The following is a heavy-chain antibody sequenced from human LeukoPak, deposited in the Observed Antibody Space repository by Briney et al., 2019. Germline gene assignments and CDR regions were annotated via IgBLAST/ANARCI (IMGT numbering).Heavy chain of an antibody. CDR1: GFTFDDYA. J-gene: IGHJ4*02. CDR3: AKDPPGDSSGWPDY. V-gene: IGHV3-43*02. CDR2: ISRDGGST. D-gene: IGHD6-19*01. Sequence: AGSLSLSCAASGFTFDDYARHWVRQAPGKGLEWISLISRDGGSTYYADSVKGRFTISRDNSKNSLYLQMNSLRTEDTALYYCAKDPPGDSSGWPDYWGQGTLVTVSS.